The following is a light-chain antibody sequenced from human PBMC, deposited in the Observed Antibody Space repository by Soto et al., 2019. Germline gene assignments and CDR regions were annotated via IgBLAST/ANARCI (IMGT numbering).Light chain of an antibody. Sequence: EIVLTQSPATLSLSPGERATLSCRASETVRSNLAWYQQKPGQAPRLVIYGASSRATGIPDRFSGSGSGTDFTLTISRLEPEDFAVYYCQQYGSSPQTFGQGTKVDIK. CDR3: QQYGSSPQT. J-gene: IGKJ1*01. CDR2: GAS. V-gene: IGKV3-20*01. CDR1: ETVRSN.